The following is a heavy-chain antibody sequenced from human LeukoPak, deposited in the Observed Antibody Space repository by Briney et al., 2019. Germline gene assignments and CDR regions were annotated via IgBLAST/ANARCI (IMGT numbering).Heavy chain of an antibody. J-gene: IGHJ4*02. Sequence: GGSLRLSCAASGFSVGSNDINWVRQAPGKGLEWVSVIYSGGRTYYADSVKGRFTISGDSSENTLHLQINSLRAEDTAVYYCARGAGTSGGYWSSPPSHFDCWGQGTLVTVSS. CDR2: IYSGGRT. D-gene: IGHD1-26*01. CDR3: ARGAGTSGGYWSSPPSHFDC. V-gene: IGHV3-66*01. CDR1: GFSVGSND.